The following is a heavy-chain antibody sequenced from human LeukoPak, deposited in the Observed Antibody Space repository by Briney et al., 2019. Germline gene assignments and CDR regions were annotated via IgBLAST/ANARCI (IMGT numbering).Heavy chain of an antibody. D-gene: IGHD2-2*01. CDR1: GYTFTSFD. J-gene: IGHJ5*02. CDR3: ARGFCSSTSCYGRSNWFDP. V-gene: IGHV1-8*03. Sequence: GASVKVSCKASGYTFTSFDINWVRQATGQGLEWMGWMNPNSDNTGYAQKFQGRVTITRNTSISTAYMELSSLRSEDTAVYYCARGFCSSTSCYGRSNWFDPWGQGTLVTVSS. CDR2: MNPNSDNT.